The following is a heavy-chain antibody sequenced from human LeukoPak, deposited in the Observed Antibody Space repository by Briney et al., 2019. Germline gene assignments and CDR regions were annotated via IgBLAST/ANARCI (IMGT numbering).Heavy chain of an antibody. J-gene: IGHJ4*02. CDR2: IFRSGST. CDR3: ARIRGYTGCDY. CDR1: GYSISSGYY. Sequence: SETLSLTCAVSGYSISSGYYWGWIRQPPGKGLEWIGNIFRSGSTYYNPSLKSRVTISVDTSKNQFSLKLSSVTAADTALYYCARIRGYTGCDYWGQGTLVTVSS. V-gene: IGHV4-38-2*01. D-gene: IGHD5-12*01.